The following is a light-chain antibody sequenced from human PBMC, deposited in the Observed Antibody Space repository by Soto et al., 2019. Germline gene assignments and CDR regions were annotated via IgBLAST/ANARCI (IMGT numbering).Light chain of an antibody. CDR1: SSDVGYYNY. CDR3: TSYAVGQHVV. Sequence: QSALTQPPSAAGSPGQSVTISCTGTSSDVGYYNYVSWYQQHPGRAPKLIIYEVNKRPSGVPDRFSGSKSGNTASLTVSGLQAEDEAEYYCTSYAVGQHVVFGGGTKLTVL. CDR2: EVN. V-gene: IGLV2-8*01. J-gene: IGLJ2*01.